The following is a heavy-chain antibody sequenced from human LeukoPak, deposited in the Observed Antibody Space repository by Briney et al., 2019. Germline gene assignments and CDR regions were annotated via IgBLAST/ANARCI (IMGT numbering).Heavy chain of an antibody. V-gene: IGHV4-61*05. CDR3: ARRTAMVYVFDY. D-gene: IGHD5-18*01. CDR2: IYYSGST. CDR1: GGSISSSSYY. Sequence: SETLSLTCTVSGGSISSSSYYWSWIRQPPGKGLEWIGYIYYSGSTNYNPSLKSRVTISVDTSKNQFSLKLSSVTAADTAVYYCARRTAMVYVFDYWGQGTLVTVSS. J-gene: IGHJ4*02.